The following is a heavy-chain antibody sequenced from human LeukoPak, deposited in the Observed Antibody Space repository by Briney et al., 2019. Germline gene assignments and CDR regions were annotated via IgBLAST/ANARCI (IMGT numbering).Heavy chain of an antibody. CDR3: ARYNSGWNDY. D-gene: IGHD6-19*01. CDR2: ISSTSSLI. Sequence: GGSLRLSCAASAFTFSSYNMNWVRQAPGKGLEWVSSISSTSSLIWYADSLKGRFTISRENAKNSVFLQMDSLRVEDTAVYYCARYNSGWNDYWGQGTLVTVSS. CDR1: AFTFSSYN. V-gene: IGHV3-21*01. J-gene: IGHJ4*02.